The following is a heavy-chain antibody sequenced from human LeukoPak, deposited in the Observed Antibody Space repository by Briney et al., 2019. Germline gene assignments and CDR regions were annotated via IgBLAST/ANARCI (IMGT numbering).Heavy chain of an antibody. J-gene: IGHJ4*02. Sequence: ASVKVSCKASGYTFTGYYMHWVRQAPGQGLEWMGWINPNSGGTNYAQKFQGRVTMTRDTSISTAYMELSRLRSDDTAVYYCARGDIVATIRRGVDYWGQGTLVTVYS. D-gene: IGHD5-12*01. CDR3: ARGDIVATIRRGVDY. V-gene: IGHV1-2*02. CDR2: INPNSGGT. CDR1: GYTFTGYY.